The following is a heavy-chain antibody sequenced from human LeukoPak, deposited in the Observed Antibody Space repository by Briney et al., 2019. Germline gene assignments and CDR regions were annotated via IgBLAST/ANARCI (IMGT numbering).Heavy chain of an antibody. J-gene: IGHJ3*02. CDR3: ARRAVIAPYYDFWSGVAHAFDI. CDR2: IYPGDSDT. CDR1: GYSFTSYW. Sequence: GESLKISCKGSGYSFTSYWIGWVRQMPGKGLEWMGIIYPGDSDTRYSPSFQGQVTISADKSISTAYLQWSSLKASDTAMYYCARRAVIAPYYDFWSGVAHAFDIRGQGTMVTVSS. V-gene: IGHV5-51*01. D-gene: IGHD3-3*01.